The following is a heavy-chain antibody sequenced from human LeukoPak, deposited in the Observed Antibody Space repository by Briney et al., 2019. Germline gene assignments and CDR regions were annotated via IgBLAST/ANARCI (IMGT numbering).Heavy chain of an antibody. CDR2: INQDGSEM. J-gene: IGHJ2*01. CDR3: AIDQGSMILVRMTNWYFDL. Sequence: PGGSLRLSCAAYVFTCSNYWMSWVRQAPGKGLEWLANINQDGSEMYYVDSVKGRFTISRDNGKNSLYLQINSLRADDTAVYYCAIDQGSMILVRMTNWYFDLWGRGTLVTVSS. V-gene: IGHV3-7*01. D-gene: IGHD3-22*01. CDR1: VFTCSNYW.